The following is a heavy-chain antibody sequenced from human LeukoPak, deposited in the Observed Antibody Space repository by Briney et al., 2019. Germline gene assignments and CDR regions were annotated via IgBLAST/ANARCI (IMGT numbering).Heavy chain of an antibody. J-gene: IGHJ4*02. CDR2: TSYDETNK. CDR3: ARGGYGSSWLLDN. Sequence: GGSLRLSCAASGFIFNDYVIHWVRQAPGKGLEWVAVTSYDETNKHYADSAKGRFTISRDNSKNTLYLQMNSLRADDTAIYYCARGGYGSSWLLDNWGQGTLVIVSS. CDR1: GFIFNDYV. D-gene: IGHD6-13*01. V-gene: IGHV3-30-3*01.